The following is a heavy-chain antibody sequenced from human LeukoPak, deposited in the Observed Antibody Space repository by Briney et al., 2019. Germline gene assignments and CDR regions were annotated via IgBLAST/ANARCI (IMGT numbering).Heavy chain of an antibody. Sequence: ASVNVSCKASRGTFSSYAISGVRQAPGQGLEGMGRIIPIFGIANYAQKFQGRVTITADKSTRTAYMDLSSLRSEDTAVYYCARDSRTLITMVREGYDYYYYYGMDVWGQGTTVTVSS. CDR3: ARDSRTLITMVREGYDYYYYYGMDV. J-gene: IGHJ6*02. D-gene: IGHD3-10*01. V-gene: IGHV1-69*04. CDR1: RGTFSSYA. CDR2: IIPIFGIA.